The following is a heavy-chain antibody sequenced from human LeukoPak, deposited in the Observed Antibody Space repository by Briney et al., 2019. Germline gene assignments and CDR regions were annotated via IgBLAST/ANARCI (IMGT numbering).Heavy chain of an antibody. CDR3: ARDGMYYYDSSGYLYY. J-gene: IGHJ4*02. D-gene: IGHD3-22*01. CDR1: AFTFTNYW. Sequence: GGSLRLSCAASAFTFTNYWMHRVRQAPGKGLVWVSRINSDGSRTNYADSVKGRFAISRDNSKNTLYLQMNSLRAEDTAVYYCARDGMYYYDSSGYLYYWGQGTLVTVSS. CDR2: INSDGSRT. V-gene: IGHV3-74*01.